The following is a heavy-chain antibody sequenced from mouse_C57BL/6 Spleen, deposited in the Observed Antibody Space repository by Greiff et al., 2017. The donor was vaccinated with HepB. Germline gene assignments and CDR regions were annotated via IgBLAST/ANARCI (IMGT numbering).Heavy chain of an antibody. CDR3: ARRDYDYDGAMDY. CDR1: GYTFTDYY. D-gene: IGHD2-4*01. CDR2: IFPGSGST. J-gene: IGHJ4*01. V-gene: IGHV1-75*01. Sequence: VQVVESGPELVKPGASVKISCKASGYTFTDYYINWVKQRPGQGLEWIGWIFPGSGSTYYNEKFKGKATLTVDKSSSTAYMLLSSLTSEDSAVYFCARRDYDYDGAMDYWGQGTSVTVSS.